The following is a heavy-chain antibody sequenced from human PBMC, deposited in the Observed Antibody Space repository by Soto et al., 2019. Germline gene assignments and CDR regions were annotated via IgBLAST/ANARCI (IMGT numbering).Heavy chain of an antibody. V-gene: IGHV3-9*01. CDR3: AKDNDLDRDGPFDY. D-gene: IGHD2-2*03. Sequence: EVQLVESGGGSVQPGRSLRLSCAASGFSFDDYGMHWVRQGPGKGLEWVSGISWNSGDIYYADSVKGRFTISRDNAKRSLYLQMNSLRPEDTALYYCAKDNDLDRDGPFDYWGQGILVTASS. CDR2: ISWNSGDI. J-gene: IGHJ4*02. CDR1: GFSFDDYG.